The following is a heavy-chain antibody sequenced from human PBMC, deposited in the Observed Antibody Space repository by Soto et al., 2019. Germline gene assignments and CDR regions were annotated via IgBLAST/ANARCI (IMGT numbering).Heavy chain of an antibody. D-gene: IGHD3-22*01. CDR1: GGSTSSGGYY. CDR2: IDYSGST. V-gene: IGHV4-31*03. J-gene: IGHJ3*02. Sequence: QVQLQESGPGLVKPSQTLSLTCTVSGGSTSSGGYYWSWIRQHPGKGPECMGYIDYSGSTYYSPSPRCRTSMSIDTSKNQFSLTLNSVTAADTAMYPCARVSNYDASGGYCHFGHGGGFDIWGQGT. CDR3: ARVSNYDASGGYCHFGHGGGFDI.